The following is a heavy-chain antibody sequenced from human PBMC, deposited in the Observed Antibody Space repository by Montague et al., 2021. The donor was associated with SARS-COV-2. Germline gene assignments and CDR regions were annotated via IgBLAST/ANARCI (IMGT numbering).Heavy chain of an antibody. CDR2: FDHSGDT. CDR3: AREFRIELWLTNWYFDL. CDR1: GGSIGGHY. J-gene: IGHJ2*01. V-gene: IGHV4-59*11. D-gene: IGHD3-16*01. Sequence: SETLSLTCSVSGGSIGGHYWSWIRQPPGKGLEWIGNFDHSGDTKYNPSLKSRATISVDTSKNQFALRLHSVTAADTAVYYCAREFRIELWLTNWYFDLWGRGTLVTVSS.